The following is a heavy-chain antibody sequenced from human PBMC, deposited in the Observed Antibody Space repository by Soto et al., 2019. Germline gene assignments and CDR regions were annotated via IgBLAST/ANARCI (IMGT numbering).Heavy chain of an antibody. CDR1: GFTFSSYA. D-gene: IGHD6-13*01. J-gene: IGHJ4*02. CDR3: ATRDPAAVGAGKVY. V-gene: IGHV3-23*01. CDR2: ASGSGDST. Sequence: EVQLLESGGGLVQPGGSLRLSCVASGFTFSSYAMGWVRQAPGKGLEWVSGASGSGDSTYYADSVKGRFTISRDKSKSTLYLQMTSLRADDTAVYYCATRDPAAVGAGKVYWGQGTLVIVSS.